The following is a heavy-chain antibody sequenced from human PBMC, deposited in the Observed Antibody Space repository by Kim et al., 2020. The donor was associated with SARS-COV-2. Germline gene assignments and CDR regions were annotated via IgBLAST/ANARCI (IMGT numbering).Heavy chain of an antibody. J-gene: IGHJ6*02. CDR1: GGSISSSSYY. CDR3: ASQVATRDYYYYGMDV. Sequence: SETLSLTCTVSGGSISSSSYYWGWIRQPPGKGLEWIGSIYYSGSTYYNPSLKSRVTISVDTSKNQFSLKLSSVTAADTAVYYCASQVATRDYYYYGMDVWGQGTTVTDSS. D-gene: IGHD5-12*01. V-gene: IGHV4-39*01. CDR2: IYYSGST.